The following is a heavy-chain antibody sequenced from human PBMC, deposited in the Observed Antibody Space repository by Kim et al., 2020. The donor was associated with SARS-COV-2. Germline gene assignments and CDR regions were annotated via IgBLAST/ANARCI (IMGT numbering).Heavy chain of an antibody. Sequence: VKGRITISRDDANNTLYLQMNSLRAEDTAVLYCTRGGVVTAPNLPNWFDPWGQGTLVTVSS. V-gene: IGHV3-74*01. J-gene: IGHJ5*02. CDR3: TRGGVVTAPNLPNWFDP. D-gene: IGHD3-10*01.